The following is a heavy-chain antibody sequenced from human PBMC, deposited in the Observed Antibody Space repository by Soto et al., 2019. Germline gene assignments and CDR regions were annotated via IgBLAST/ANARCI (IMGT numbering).Heavy chain of an antibody. J-gene: IGHJ6*02. CDR1: SGTISSSNW. Sequence: SETLSLTCAVSSGTISSSNWWTWVRQPPGKGLEWIGEINHSGTTNYNPSLKSRVTISLDTSKNHFSLNLTSVTAADTAVYYSVATTMAYYYGMDVWGQGTTVTVSS. V-gene: IGHV4-4*02. D-gene: IGHD5-12*01. CDR2: INHSGTT. CDR3: VATTMAYYYGMDV.